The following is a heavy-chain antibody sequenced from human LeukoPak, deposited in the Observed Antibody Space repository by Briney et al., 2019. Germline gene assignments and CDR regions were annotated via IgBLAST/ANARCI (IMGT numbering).Heavy chain of an antibody. Sequence: SQTLSLTCAISGDSVSSNSAAWNWIRQSPSRGLEWLGRTYYRSKWYNDYAVSVKSRITINPDTSKNQFSLQLNSVTPEDTAVYYCARELGYSYGSHYYYGMDVWGQGTTVTVSS. J-gene: IGHJ6*02. D-gene: IGHD5-18*01. CDR2: TYYRSKWYN. CDR1: GDSVSSNSAA. V-gene: IGHV6-1*01. CDR3: ARELGYSYGSHYYYGMDV.